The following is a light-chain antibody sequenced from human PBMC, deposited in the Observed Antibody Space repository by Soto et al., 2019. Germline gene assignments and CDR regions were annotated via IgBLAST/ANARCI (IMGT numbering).Light chain of an antibody. CDR3: CSYAGSYPFV. CDR1: SSDVGGYNY. V-gene: IGLV2-11*01. CDR2: DVD. J-gene: IGLJ1*01. Sequence: QPALTQPRSVPGSPGQSVTISCTGTSSDVGGYNYVSWYQHHPGKAPKLMIYDVDKRPSGVPGRFSGSKSGNTASLTISGLQAEDEADYYCCSYAGSYPFVFGTGTKVTVL.